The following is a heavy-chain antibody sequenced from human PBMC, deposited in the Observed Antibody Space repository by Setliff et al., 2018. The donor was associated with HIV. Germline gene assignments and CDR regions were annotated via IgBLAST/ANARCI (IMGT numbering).Heavy chain of an antibody. CDR1: GFTFSNAW. D-gene: IGHD3-9*01. CDR3: VGHYYDPLTDYYVWFFDV. V-gene: IGHV3-15*05. Sequence: GGSLRLSCAASGFTFSNAWMSWVRQSPRKGLEWLARIKSKSDGGTTSYAAPVKDRFTISRDDSRNTLYLQMNSMKSDDTATYYCVGHYYDPLTDYYVWFFDVWGRGTLVTVSS. CDR2: IKSKSDGGTT. J-gene: IGHJ2*01.